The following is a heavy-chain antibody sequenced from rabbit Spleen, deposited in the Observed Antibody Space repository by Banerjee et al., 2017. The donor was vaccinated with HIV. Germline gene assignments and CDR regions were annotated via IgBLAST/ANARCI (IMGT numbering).Heavy chain of an antibody. J-gene: IGHJ6*01. Sequence: QQQLVESGGGLVKPGASLTLTCKASGFSFSDRDVMCWVHQAPGKGLEWIACINAATGKPVYATWANGRFSISRTSSTTVTLQMTSLTAADTATYLCARDLAGAIGWNFSLWGPGTLVTVS. V-gene: IGHV1S45*01. CDR3: ARDLAGAIGWNFSL. CDR2: INAATGKP. CDR1: GFSFSDRDV. D-gene: IGHD4-1*01.